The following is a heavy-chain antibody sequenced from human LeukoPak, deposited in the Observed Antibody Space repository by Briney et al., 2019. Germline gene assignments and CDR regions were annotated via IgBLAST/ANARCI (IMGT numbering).Heavy chain of an antibody. CDR3: ARGAVGATRMDFDY. CDR1: GFTFSSYS. J-gene: IGHJ4*02. D-gene: IGHD1-26*01. Sequence: GGSLRLSCAASGFTFSSYSMNWVRDAPGKGLEWVSSISSSSSYIFYADSVKGRFTISRDNAKNSLYLQINSLRAEDTAVYYCARGAVGATRMDFDYWGQGTLVTVSS. CDR2: ISSSSSYI. V-gene: IGHV3-21*01.